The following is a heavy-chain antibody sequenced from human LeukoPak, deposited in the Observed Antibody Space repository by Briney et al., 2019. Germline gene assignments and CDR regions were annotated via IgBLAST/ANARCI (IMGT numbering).Heavy chain of an antibody. CDR3: TTDLRWELPPTDY. D-gene: IGHD1-26*01. CDR2: IKSNTDDETA. CDR1: GFTFSNAR. Sequence: PGGPLSLSCAAAGFTFSNARMSWVRQAPGKGLEWVGRIKSNTDDETAEYAAPVKGRFTISRDDSKNTLYLQMNSLKTEDTGVYYCTTDLRWELPPTDYWGQGTLVTVSS. J-gene: IGHJ4*02. V-gene: IGHV3-15*01.